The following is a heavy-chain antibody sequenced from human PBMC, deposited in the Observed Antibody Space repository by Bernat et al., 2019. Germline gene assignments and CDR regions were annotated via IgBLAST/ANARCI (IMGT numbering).Heavy chain of an antibody. CDR2: IYYSGST. CDR1: GGSISSGGYY. D-gene: IGHD5-12*01. Sequence: QVQLQESGPGLVKPSQTLSLTRTVSGGSISSGGYYWRWIRQHPGKGLEWIGYIYYSGSTYYNPSLKSRVTISVDTSKNQFSRKLSSVTAADTAVYYCARENGYDFKFDPWGQGTLVTVSS. CDR3: ARENGYDFKFDP. J-gene: IGHJ5*02. V-gene: IGHV4-31*03.